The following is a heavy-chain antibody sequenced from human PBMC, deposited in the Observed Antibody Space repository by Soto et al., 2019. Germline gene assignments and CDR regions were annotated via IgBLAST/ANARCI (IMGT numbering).Heavy chain of an antibody. CDR2: IYSSGNT. J-gene: IGHJ5*02. D-gene: IGHD3-3*01. V-gene: IGHV4-4*07. CDR1: GGTISGYY. CDR3: ARGQRFSDWFEH. Sequence: SETLSLTCSVSGGTISGYYWTWIRQPAGKGLEWIGRIYSSGNTKYNPSLQSRVTMSLDTSNNQFSLRLTSVTAADTAVYYCARGQRFSDWFEHWGQGTLVTVSS.